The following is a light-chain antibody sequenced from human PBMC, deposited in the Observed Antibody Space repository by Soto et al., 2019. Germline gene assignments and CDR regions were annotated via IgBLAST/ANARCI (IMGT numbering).Light chain of an antibody. CDR1: QSVSSNY. Sequence: EMVLTQSPGPLSLSPEERATLSCRASQSVSSNYLAWDQQKPGQAPRLLIYGTSSRATSIPDWFTGSESGTVFTLIISRVEPEDFTVYYCQQYGRSPIFTLGPGTTVDI. V-gene: IGKV3-20*01. J-gene: IGKJ3*01. CDR3: QQYGRSPIFT. CDR2: GTS.